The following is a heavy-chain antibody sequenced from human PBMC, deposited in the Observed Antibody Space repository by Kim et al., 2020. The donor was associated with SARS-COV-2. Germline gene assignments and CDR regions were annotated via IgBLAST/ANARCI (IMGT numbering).Heavy chain of an antibody. Sequence: ADSVKGRFTISRDNAKNSLYLQMSSLRAADTAVYDCTRSADPGIAAAGDYWGQGTLVTVSS. V-gene: IGHV3-20*01. J-gene: IGHJ4*02. CDR3: TRSADPGIAAAGDY. D-gene: IGHD6-13*01.